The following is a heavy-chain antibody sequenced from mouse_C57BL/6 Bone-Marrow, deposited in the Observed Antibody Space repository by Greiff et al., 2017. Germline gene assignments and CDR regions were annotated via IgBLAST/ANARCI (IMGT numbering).Heavy chain of an antibody. Sequence: EVKVVESGEGLVKPGGSLKLSCAASGFTFSSYAMSWVRQTPEKRLEWVAYISRGGDYIYYADTVKGRFTISRDNARNTLYLQMSSLKSEDTAMYYCTGLYYGSSYYFDYWGQGTTLTVSS. CDR3: TGLYYGSSYYFDY. J-gene: IGHJ2*01. CDR2: ISRGGDYI. D-gene: IGHD1-1*01. CDR1: GFTFSSYA. V-gene: IGHV5-9-1*02.